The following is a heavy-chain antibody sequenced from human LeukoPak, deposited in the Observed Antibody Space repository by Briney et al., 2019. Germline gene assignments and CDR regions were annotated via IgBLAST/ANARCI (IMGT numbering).Heavy chain of an antibody. CDR2: IYPSGSA. J-gene: IGHJ4*02. CDR1: GGSLSSYY. Sequence: SETLSLTCSVSGGSLSSYYWSWIRQPPGKGLEWIAYIYPSGSANYNPSLKSRVTISVDTSKNQFSLKLGSLTAADTAVYYCARQVDTYVYFDNWGQGTLVTVSS. CDR3: ARQVDTYVYFDN. V-gene: IGHV4-59*08. D-gene: IGHD3-16*01.